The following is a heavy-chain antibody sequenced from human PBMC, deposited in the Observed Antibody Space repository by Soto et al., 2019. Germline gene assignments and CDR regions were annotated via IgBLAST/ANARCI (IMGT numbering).Heavy chain of an antibody. CDR3: ARQPSTSYYYYLDV. D-gene: IGHD2-2*01. J-gene: IGHJ6*03. CDR1: GFTFSNHW. Sequence: PGGSLRLSCAASGFTFSNHWITWVRQATGKGLEWVANIKRDGSEKYYADTVKGRFTISRDNAKNLLSLQMNSLRADDTAVYYCARQPSTSYYYYLDVWGKGTTVTVSS. CDR2: IKRDGSEK. V-gene: IGHV3-7*01.